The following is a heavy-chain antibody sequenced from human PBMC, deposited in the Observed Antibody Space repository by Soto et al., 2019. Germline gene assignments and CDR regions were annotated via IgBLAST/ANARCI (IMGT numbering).Heavy chain of an antibody. J-gene: IGHJ4*02. Sequence: QVTLKESGPVLVKPTETLTLTCTVSGFSLSNARMGVTWIRQPPGKALEWLAHIFSNDEKSYSTSLKNRLIISKDTSESQVVLTMTNMDPVDTATYYCARIDRRYRSLDYWGQGTLVTVSS. CDR2: IFSNDEK. V-gene: IGHV2-26*01. CDR1: GFSLSNARMG. CDR3: ARIDRRYRSLDY. D-gene: IGHD5-12*01.